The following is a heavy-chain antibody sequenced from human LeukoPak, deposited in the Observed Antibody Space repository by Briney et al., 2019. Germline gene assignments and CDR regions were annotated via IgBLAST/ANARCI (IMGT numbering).Heavy chain of an antibody. V-gene: IGHV3-21*01. D-gene: IGHD5-24*01. J-gene: IGHJ4*02. CDR3: ARDASRRDGNFDY. CDR1: GFIFSTHS. CDR2: ISSGSSHI. Sequence: GGSLRLSCAASGFIFSTHSMSWVRQAPGKGLEWVSSISSGSSHIYYADSIKGRFTISRDNAKNSLYLQMNSLRAEDTAVYYCARDASRRDGNFDYWGQGTLVTVSS.